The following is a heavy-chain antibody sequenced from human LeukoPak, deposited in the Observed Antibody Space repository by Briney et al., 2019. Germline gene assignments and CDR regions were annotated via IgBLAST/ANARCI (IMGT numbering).Heavy chain of an antibody. V-gene: IGHV3-66*01. CDR2: IYTGGST. CDR1: GFTVSSSY. CDR3: ATGRYCGGGTCRFDP. J-gene: IGHJ5*02. Sequence: PGGSLRLSCAASGFTVSSSYMSWVRQAPGKGLEWVSVIYTGGSTYYADSVKGRFTTSRDNSKKTLYLQMNSLRAEDTAVYYCATGRYCGGGTCRFDPWGQGTLVTVSS. D-gene: IGHD2-15*01.